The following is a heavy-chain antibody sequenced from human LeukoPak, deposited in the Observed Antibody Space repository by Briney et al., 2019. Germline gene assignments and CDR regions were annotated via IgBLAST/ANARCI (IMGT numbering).Heavy chain of an antibody. CDR3: ARLPITWSSGGDAFDI. CDR1: GGSISSYY. CDR2: IYYSGST. J-gene: IGHJ3*02. Sequence: SETLSLTCTVSGGSISSYYWSWIRQPPGKGLEWIGYIYYSGSTNYNPSLKSRVTISVDTSKNQFSLKLSSVTAADKAVYYCARLPITWSSGGDAFDIWGQGTMVTVSS. V-gene: IGHV4-59*08. D-gene: IGHD3-22*01.